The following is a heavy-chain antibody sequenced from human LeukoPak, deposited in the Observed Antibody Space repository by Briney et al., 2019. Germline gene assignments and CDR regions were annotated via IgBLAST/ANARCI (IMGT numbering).Heavy chain of an antibody. CDR1: GGSFSGYY. D-gene: IGHD6-13*01. CDR2: INHSGST. J-gene: IGHJ5*02. V-gene: IGHV4-34*01. CDR3: ARDLGSSSPFTFDP. Sequence: SETLSLTCAVYGGSFSGYYRSWIRQPPGKGLEWIGEINHSGSTNYDPSLKSRVTISVDTSKNQFSLKLSSVTAADTAVYYCARDLGSSSPFTFDPWGQGIPVTVSS.